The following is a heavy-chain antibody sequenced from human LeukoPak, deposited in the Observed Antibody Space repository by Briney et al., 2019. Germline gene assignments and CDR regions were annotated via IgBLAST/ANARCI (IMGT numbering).Heavy chain of an antibody. CDR2: IYSGGST. CDR3: ARGEWELYPFDY. D-gene: IGHD1-26*01. Sequence: GGSLRLSCAASGFIISRNYMSWVRQAPGKGLEWVSVIYSGGSTYYADSVKGRFTISRDNSKNTLYLQLSSLTTDDTAMYYCARGEWELYPFDYWGQGTLVTVSS. V-gene: IGHV3-66*02. J-gene: IGHJ4*02. CDR1: GFIISRNY.